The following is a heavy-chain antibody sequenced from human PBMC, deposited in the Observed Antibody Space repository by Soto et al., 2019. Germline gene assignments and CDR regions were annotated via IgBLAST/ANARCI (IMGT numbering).Heavy chain of an antibody. V-gene: IGHV4-4*02. D-gene: IGHD2-2*02. J-gene: IGHJ5*01. CDR1: GDSISSINW. CDR2: VYHTGTT. CDR3: ARYSGFFAISLLDT. Sequence: QVRLQESGPGLVKPSGTLSLTCDVSGDSISSINWWIWVRQPPGKGLQWIGEVYHTGTTNYNPSLKSRVPISVDKSQNHLSLNVTSVTAADTAVYYCARYSGFFAISLLDTWGQGALVTVSS.